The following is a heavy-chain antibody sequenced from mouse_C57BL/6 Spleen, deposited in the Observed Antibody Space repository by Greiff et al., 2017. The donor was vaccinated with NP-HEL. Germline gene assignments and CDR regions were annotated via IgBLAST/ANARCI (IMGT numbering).Heavy chain of an antibody. V-gene: IGHV1-74*01. D-gene: IGHD1-1*01. CDR2: IHPSDSDT. CDR3: ASARYGSGYWYFDV. CDR1: GYTFTSYW. J-gene: IGHJ1*03. Sequence: QVQLQQPGAELVKPGASVKVSCKASGYTFTSYWMHWVKQRPGQGLEWIGRIHPSDSDTNYNQKFKGKATLTVVKSSSTAYMQLSSLTSEDSAVYYGASARYGSGYWYFDVWGTGTTVTVSS.